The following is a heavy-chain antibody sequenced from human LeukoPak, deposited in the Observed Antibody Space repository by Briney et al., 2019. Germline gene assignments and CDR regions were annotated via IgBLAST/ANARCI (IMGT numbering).Heavy chain of an antibody. D-gene: IGHD6-19*01. CDR3: AKLPRKQWLADN. CDR1: GFTFSSYA. J-gene: IGHJ4*02. Sequence: GESLRLSCAASGFTFSSYAMSWVRQAPGKGLEWVSAISGSGGSTYYADSVKGRFTISRDNSKNTLYLQINSLRAEDTAVYYCAKLPRKQWLADNWGQGTLVTVSS. V-gene: IGHV3-23*01. CDR2: ISGSGGST.